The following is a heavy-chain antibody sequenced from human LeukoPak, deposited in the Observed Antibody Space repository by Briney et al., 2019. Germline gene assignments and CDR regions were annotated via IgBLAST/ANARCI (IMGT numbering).Heavy chain of an antibody. V-gene: IGHV5-51*01. CDR3: AIGYCSSTSCYELDY. Sequence: GESLKISCKGSGYSFTSYWIGWVRQMPGKGLEWMGIIYPGDSDTRYNPSFQGQVTISADKSISTAYLQWSSLKASDTAMYYCAIGYCSSTSCYELDYWGQGTLVTVSS. CDR1: GYSFTSYW. J-gene: IGHJ4*02. D-gene: IGHD2-2*01. CDR2: IYPGDSDT.